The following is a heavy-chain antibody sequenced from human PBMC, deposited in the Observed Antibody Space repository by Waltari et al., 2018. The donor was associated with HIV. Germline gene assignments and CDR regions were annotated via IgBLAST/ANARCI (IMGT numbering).Heavy chain of an antibody. J-gene: IGHJ2*01. D-gene: IGHD3-3*01. V-gene: IGHV3-74*01. CDR1: GFIFRSCW. CDR3: ARVEVVISSPWYWYFDL. CDR2: IKYDGSSA. Sequence: EVQLVESGGGLVQPGGSLRLSCSATGFIFRSCWMHWVRQVPGKGLVWVSRIKYDGSSATYADSVKGRFTISRDNAKKTLYLQMNSLRAEDTAVYYCARVEVVISSPWYWYFDLWGRGTLVTVSS.